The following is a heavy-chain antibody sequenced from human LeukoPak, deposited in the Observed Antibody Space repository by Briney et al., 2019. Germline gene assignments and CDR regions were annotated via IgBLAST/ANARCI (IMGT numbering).Heavy chain of an antibody. CDR3: ARDSRYCSSANCYFDY. D-gene: IGHD2-2*01. J-gene: IGHJ4*02. CDR2: ISSSSSTI. CDR1: GFTFSSCS. V-gene: IGHV3-48*02. Sequence: GGSLRLSCAASGFTFSSCSMNWVRQAPGKGLEWVSFISSSSSTIYYTDSVRGRSTISRDNAKNSLYLQMNSLRDEDTAVYYCARDSRYCSSANCYFDYWGQGTLVTVSS.